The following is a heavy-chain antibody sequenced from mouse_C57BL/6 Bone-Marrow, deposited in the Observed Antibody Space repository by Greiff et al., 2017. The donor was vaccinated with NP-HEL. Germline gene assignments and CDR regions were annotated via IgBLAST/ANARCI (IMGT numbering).Heavy chain of an antibody. CDR2: IDPSDSYT. CDR1: GYTFTSYW. Sequence: QVQLQQPGAELVMPGASVKLSCKASGYTFTSYWMHWVKQRPGQGLEWIGEIDPSDSYTNYNQKFKGKSTLTVDKSSSTAYMQLSSLTSEDSAVYYCARKAGDYYGAWFAYWGQGTLVTVSA. D-gene: IGHD1-1*01. V-gene: IGHV1-69*01. CDR3: ARKAGDYYGAWFAY. J-gene: IGHJ3*01.